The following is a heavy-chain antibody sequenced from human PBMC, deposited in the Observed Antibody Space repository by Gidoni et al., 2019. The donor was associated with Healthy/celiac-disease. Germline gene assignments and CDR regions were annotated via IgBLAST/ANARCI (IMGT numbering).Heavy chain of an antibody. J-gene: IGHJ4*02. CDR2: IWYDGSNE. CDR1: GFTFRNYG. D-gene: IGHD2-2*01. Sequence: QVQLVESGGGGVKPGRSLRLSCAASGFTFRNYGRYWARTAQGKGLVWVAVIWYDGSNEYYADSVKGRFTISSDNSKNTLSLQMNSLRAEDTAVYYCARGCSSTSCYSNYFDYWGQGTLVTVSS. V-gene: IGHV3-33*01. CDR3: ARGCSSTSCYSNYFDY.